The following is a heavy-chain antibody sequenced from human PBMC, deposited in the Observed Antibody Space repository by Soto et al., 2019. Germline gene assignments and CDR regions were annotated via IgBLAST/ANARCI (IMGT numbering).Heavy chain of an antibody. CDR3: ASWADAVDEDQFQH. CDR2: INQAGSQK. V-gene: IGHV3-7*01. Sequence: PGGSLRLSCAGSGSRFSNSWMSWIRQAPGKGLEWVAHINQAGSQKYYVDSAKGRFTISRDNAKTSLYLQMNNLRAEDTAVYYCASWADAVDEDQFQHCGQGTLVTVSS. J-gene: IGHJ1*01. CDR1: GSRFSNSW. D-gene: IGHD2-2*01.